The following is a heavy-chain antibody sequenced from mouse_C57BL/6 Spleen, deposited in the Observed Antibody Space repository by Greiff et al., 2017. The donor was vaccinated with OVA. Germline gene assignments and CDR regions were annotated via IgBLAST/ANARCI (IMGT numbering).Heavy chain of an antibody. J-gene: IGHJ2*01. Sequence: VQLQQPGTELVKPGASVKLSCKASGYTFTSYWMHWVKQRPGQGLEWIGNINPSNGGTNYNEKFKSKATLTVDKSSSTAYMQLSSLTSEDSAVYYCARFSGSSGYVFDYWGQGTTRTVSS. D-gene: IGHD3-2*02. CDR2: INPSNGGT. V-gene: IGHV1-53*01. CDR1: GYTFTSYW. CDR3: ARFSGSSGYVFDY.